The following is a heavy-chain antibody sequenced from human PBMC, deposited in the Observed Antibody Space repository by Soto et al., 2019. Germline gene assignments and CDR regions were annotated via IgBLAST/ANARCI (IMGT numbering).Heavy chain of an antibody. V-gene: IGHV3-23*01. CDR3: AKAPGGELYYFDY. D-gene: IGHD1-26*01. CDR2: ISGSGGST. J-gene: IGHJ4*02. CDR1: GFTFSSYA. Sequence: GGSLRLSCAASGFTFSSYAMSWVRQAPGKGLEWVSAISGSGGSTYYADSVKGRFTISWDNSKNTLYLQMSSLRADDTAVYYCAKAPGGELYYFDYWGQGTLVTVSS.